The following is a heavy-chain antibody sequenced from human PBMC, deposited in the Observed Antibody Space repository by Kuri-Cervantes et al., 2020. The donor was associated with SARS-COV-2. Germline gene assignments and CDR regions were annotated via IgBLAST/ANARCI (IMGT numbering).Heavy chain of an antibody. CDR2: ISSSGSSI. J-gene: IGHJ3*02. CDR1: GFTFSDYY. V-gene: IGHV3-11*04. CDR3: ARGDQWLVREDAFDI. Sequence: GGSLRLSCAASGFTFSDYYMSWIRQAPGKGLEWVSYISSSGSSIYYADSVKGRFTISRDNAKNSLYLQMNSLRAEDTAVYYCARGDQWLVREDAFDIWGQGTMVTVSS. D-gene: IGHD6-19*01.